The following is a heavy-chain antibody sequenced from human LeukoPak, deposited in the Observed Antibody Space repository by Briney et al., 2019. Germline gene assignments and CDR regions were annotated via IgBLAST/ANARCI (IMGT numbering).Heavy chain of an antibody. CDR3: ASLEGGPTDGR. Sequence: GGSLRLSCEVSGFPVRSRYMTWVRQAPGKGLECVSVIYSGGTTYYIDSVKDRFTISRDNSKSTMYLEMDNLRVEDTAVYYCASLEGGPTDGRWGQGTLVTVSS. CDR1: GFPVRSRY. D-gene: IGHD1-26*01. V-gene: IGHV3-53*01. J-gene: IGHJ4*03. CDR2: IYSGGTT.